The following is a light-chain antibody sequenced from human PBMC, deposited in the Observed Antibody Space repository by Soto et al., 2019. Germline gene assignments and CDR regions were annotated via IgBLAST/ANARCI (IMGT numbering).Light chain of an antibody. V-gene: IGKV3-20*01. CDR1: QSVSSTF. Sequence: EIVLTQSPGTLSLSPGERATLSCGASQSVSSTFFAWYQQKPGQAPRLLIYGASSRTTGLPDRFSGSGSGTDFTLTISRLEPEDVVLYYCQQYGSSPYTFGQGTKLEIK. CDR2: GAS. J-gene: IGKJ2*01. CDR3: QQYGSSPYT.